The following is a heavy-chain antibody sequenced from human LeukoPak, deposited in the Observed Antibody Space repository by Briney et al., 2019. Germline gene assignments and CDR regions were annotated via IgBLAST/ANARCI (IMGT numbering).Heavy chain of an antibody. CDR1: GFTFSTYW. Sequence: GGSLRLSFAASGFTFSTYWLHWVRQAPGKGLVWVSRFNSDGRSTYYADSVKGRFTISRDNAKNTLYLQMNSLRAEDTAVYYCARGRYYLDSWGQGTLVSVSS. V-gene: IGHV3-74*01. CDR2: FNSDGRST. CDR3: ARGRYYLDS. D-gene: IGHD4-17*01. J-gene: IGHJ4*02.